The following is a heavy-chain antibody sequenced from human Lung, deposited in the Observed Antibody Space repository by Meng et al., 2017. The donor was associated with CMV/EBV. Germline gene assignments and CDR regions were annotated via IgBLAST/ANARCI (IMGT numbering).Heavy chain of an antibody. V-gene: IGHV4-34*01. D-gene: IGHD3-3*01. CDR2: INHSGST. CDR1: GGSFSGYY. CDR3: ARRLRFLEWLLYLGWFAP. Sequence: SXTLSLTCAVYGGSFSGYYWSWIRQPPGKGLEWIGEINHSGSTNYNPSLKSRVTISVDTSKNQFSLKLSSVTAADTAVYYCARRLRFLEWLLYLGWFAPWGPGNXVHGSS. J-gene: IGHJ5*02.